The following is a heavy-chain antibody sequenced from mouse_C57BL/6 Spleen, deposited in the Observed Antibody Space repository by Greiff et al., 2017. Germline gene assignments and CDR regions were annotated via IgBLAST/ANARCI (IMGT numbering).Heavy chain of an antibody. Sequence: VQLQQSGPELVKPGASVKISCKASGYAFSSSWMHWVKQRPGKGLEWIGRIYPGDGDTNYNGKFKGKATLTVEQSSSTAYMQLSSLTSEDSAVYFGARGGDRGRRWYLDDWGTGTTVTVSS. J-gene: IGHJ1*03. CDR2: IYPGDGDT. CDR3: ARGGDRGRRWYLDD. CDR1: GYAFSSSW. D-gene: IGHD3-1*01. V-gene: IGHV1-82*01.